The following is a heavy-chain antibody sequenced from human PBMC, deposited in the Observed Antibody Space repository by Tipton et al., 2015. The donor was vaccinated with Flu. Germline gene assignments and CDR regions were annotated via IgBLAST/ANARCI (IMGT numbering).Heavy chain of an antibody. D-gene: IGHD3-22*01. J-gene: IGHJ4*02. V-gene: IGHV4-34*01. CDR2: INHSGST. CDR1: GGSFSGYY. Sequence: TLSLTCAVYGGSFSGYYWSWIRQPPGKGLEWIGEINHSGSTNYNPSLKSRVTISVDTSKNQFSLKLSSVTAADTAVYYCARAPIHSSGYYDYWGQGTLVTGS. CDR3: ARAPIHSSGYYDY.